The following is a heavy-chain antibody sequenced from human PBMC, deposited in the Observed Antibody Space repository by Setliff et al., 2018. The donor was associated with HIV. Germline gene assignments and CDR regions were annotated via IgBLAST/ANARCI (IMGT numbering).Heavy chain of an antibody. CDR1: RDSIKNYY. D-gene: IGHD3-3*01. V-gene: IGHV4-59*08. CDR2: IYYSGNT. J-gene: IGHJ5*02. Sequence: SETLSLTCTVSRDSIKNYYWNWIRQPPGKGLEWIGKIYYSGNTFYNSSLKSRVSISVDTSKNQFSLKLTSVTAADTAVYYCASAPSYYNFWSAYLNMRDGHWFDPWGQGTLVTVSS. CDR3: ASAPSYYNFWSAYLNMRDGHWFDP.